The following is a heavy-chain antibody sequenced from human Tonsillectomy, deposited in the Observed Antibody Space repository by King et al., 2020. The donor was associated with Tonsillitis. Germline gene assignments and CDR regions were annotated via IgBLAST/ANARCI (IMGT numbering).Heavy chain of an antibody. Sequence: VQLVESGGGLVQPGRSLRLTCAASGFTFDDYAMHWVRQAPGKGMEWGSGISWNCGSIGYAESVKGRFTISRDNAQNYLYLQMKSLRAEDTALYYCAKEMRSSVHQDYVYYWGQGTLVTVSS. CDR3: AKEMRSSVHQDYVYY. D-gene: IGHD3-22*01. CDR1: GFTFDDYA. J-gene: IGHJ4*02. V-gene: IGHV3-9*01. CDR2: ISWNCGSI.